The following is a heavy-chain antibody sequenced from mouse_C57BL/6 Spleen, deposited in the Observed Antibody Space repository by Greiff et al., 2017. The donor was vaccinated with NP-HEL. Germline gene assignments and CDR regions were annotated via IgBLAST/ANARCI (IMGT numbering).Heavy chain of an antibody. J-gene: IGHJ1*03. D-gene: IGHD1-1*01. Sequence: QVQLQQSGAELVRPGTSVKVSCKASGYAFTNYLIEWVKQRPGQGLEWIGVINPGSGGTNYNEKFKGKATLTADKSSSTAYMQLSSLTSEDSAVYCCARSGSSYWYFDVWGTGTTVTVSS. CDR1: GYAFTNYL. CDR2: INPGSGGT. V-gene: IGHV1-54*01. CDR3: ARSGSSYWYFDV.